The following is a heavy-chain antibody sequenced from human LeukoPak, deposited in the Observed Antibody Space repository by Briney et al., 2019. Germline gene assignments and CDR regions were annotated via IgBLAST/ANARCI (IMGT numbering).Heavy chain of an antibody. Sequence: SETLSLTCAVYRGSFSGYYWSWIRQPPGKGLEWIGEINHSGSTNYNPSLKSRVTISVDTSKNQFSLKLSSVTAADTAVYYCARGANGSGAIHYWGQGTLVTVSS. CDR1: RGSFSGYY. V-gene: IGHV4-34*01. J-gene: IGHJ4*02. CDR2: INHSGST. CDR3: ARGANGSGAIHY. D-gene: IGHD3-10*01.